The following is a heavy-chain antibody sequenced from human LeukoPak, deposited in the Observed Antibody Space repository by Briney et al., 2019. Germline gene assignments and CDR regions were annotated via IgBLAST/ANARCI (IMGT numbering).Heavy chain of an antibody. CDR1: GGSFSGYY. Sequence: SETLSLTCAVYGGSFSGYYWSWIRQPPGKGLEWIGYIYYSGSTNYNPSLKSRVTISVDTSKNQFSLKLSSVTAADTAVYYCARAPHYYDSSGYYYGDAFDIWGQGTMVTVSS. CDR2: IYYSGST. J-gene: IGHJ3*02. D-gene: IGHD3-22*01. V-gene: IGHV4-59*01. CDR3: ARAPHYYDSSGYYYGDAFDI.